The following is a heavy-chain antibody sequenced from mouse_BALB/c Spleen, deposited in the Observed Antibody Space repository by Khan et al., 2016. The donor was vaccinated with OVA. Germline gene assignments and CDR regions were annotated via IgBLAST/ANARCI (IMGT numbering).Heavy chain of an antibody. Sequence: EVQLVESGPGLVKPSQSLTLTCTVTGYSITTYYVWNWIRQFPGNILEWMGYISYSGNTKYNPSLKSRISITRDTSKNQFFLQLKSMTTEDTARYYCAKVYGGDFDYWGQGTTLTVSS. CDR1: GYSITTYYV. J-gene: IGHJ2*01. CDR3: AKVYGGDFDY. D-gene: IGHD1-1*01. V-gene: IGHV3-2*02. CDR2: ISYSGNT.